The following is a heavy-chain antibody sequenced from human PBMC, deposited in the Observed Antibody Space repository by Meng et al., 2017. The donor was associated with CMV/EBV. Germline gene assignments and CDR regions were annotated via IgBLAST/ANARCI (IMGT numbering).Heavy chain of an antibody. V-gene: IGHV4-39*07. D-gene: IGHD2-2*01. CDR3: ARDMVVPATASYYFDY. Sequence: SETLSLTCTVSGGSISSSSYYWGWIRQPPGKGLEWIGSIYYSGSTYYNPSLKSRVTISVDTSKNQFSLKLSSVTAEDTAVYYCARDMVVPATASYYFDYWGQGTLVTVSS. CDR1: GGSISSSSYY. J-gene: IGHJ4*02. CDR2: IYYSGST.